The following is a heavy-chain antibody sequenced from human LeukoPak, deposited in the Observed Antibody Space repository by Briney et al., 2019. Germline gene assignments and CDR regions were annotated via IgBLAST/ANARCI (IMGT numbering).Heavy chain of an antibody. D-gene: IGHD6-6*01. CDR2: IWSDGSIK. CDR3: ARGGLYSSSSGDY. CDR1: GFTFSNYG. V-gene: IGHV3-33*01. J-gene: IGHJ4*02. Sequence: GGSLRLSCAASGFTFSNYGMHWVRQAPGKGLEWVAVIWSDGSIKYYADSVKGRFTISRDNSRNTLYLQMNSLRAEDTAVYYCARGGLYSSSSGDYWGQETLVTVSS.